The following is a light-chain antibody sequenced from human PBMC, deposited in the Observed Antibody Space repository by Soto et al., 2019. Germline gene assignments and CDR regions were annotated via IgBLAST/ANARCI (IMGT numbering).Light chain of an antibody. CDR2: DAS. V-gene: IGKV1-39*01. Sequence: IEVTQSPSSLAASLGDRVTITCRASQTIGTYVNWYRQKSGAAPELLIYDASTLQSGVPSRFGGGASGTDFTLTISSLQLDDFATYYCQQSYNTPLTFGQGTKVDI. J-gene: IGKJ1*01. CDR3: QQSYNTPLT. CDR1: QTIGTY.